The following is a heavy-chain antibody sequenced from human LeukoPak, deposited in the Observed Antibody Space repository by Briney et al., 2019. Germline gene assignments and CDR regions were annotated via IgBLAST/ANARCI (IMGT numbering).Heavy chain of an antibody. CDR3: ARGLPAATPSRTYNWFDP. V-gene: IGHV4-39*07. Sequence: SETLSLTCTVSGGSISSNTYYWGWIRQPPGKGLEWIGSIYYSGSTYYNPSLKSRVTISVDTSKNQFSLKLSSVTAADTAVYYCARGLPAATPSRTYNWFDPWGQGTLVTVSS. D-gene: IGHD2-2*01. CDR2: IYYSGST. CDR1: GGSISSNTYY. J-gene: IGHJ5*02.